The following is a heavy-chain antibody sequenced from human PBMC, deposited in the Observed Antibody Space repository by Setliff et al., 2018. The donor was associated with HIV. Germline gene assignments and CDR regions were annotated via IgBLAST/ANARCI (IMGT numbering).Heavy chain of an antibody. J-gene: IGHJ5*02. V-gene: IGHV4-38-2*01. Sequence: PSETLSLTCGVSGLSISSGYYWGWLRQPPGKGLEWIGSIYHSDTTYYNLSLKSRVTISVDTSKNQFSLNLRSVTAADTAVYFCARTTEATMVTVFDPWGQGILVTVSS. CDR3: ARTTEATMVTVFDP. CDR1: GLSISSGYY. D-gene: IGHD5-18*01. CDR2: IYHSDTT.